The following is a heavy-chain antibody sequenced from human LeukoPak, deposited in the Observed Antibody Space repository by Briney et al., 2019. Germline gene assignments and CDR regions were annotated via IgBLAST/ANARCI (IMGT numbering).Heavy chain of an antibody. CDR3: AKARARDIVVGSAFDI. V-gene: IGHV3-30*02. CDR1: GFTFSSYG. Sequence: SGGSLRLSCAASGFTFSSYGMHWVRQAPGKGLEWVAFIRYDGSNKYYADSVKGRFTISRDNSKNTLYLQMNSLRAEDTAVYYCAKARARDIVVGSAFDIWGQGTMVTVSS. J-gene: IGHJ3*02. CDR2: IRYDGSNK. D-gene: IGHD2-15*01.